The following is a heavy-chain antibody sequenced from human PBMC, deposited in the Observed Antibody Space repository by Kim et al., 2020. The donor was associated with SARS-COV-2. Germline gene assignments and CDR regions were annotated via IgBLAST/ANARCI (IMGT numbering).Heavy chain of an antibody. D-gene: IGHD1-26*01. CDR2: IYYTGST. J-gene: IGHJ4*02. CDR1: GDSISSSTYY. Sequence: SETLSLTCTVSGDSISSSTYYWGWIRQPPGKGLEWIGTIYYTGSTYYNPSLKSRVTISADMSNNQFSLKLSSVTAADTALYYCARLGPSWDKPMDSWGQG. V-gene: IGHV4-39*01. CDR3: ARLGPSWDKPMDS.